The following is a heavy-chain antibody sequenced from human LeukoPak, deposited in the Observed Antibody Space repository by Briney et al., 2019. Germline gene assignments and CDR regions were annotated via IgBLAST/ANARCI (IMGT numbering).Heavy chain of an antibody. V-gene: IGHV4-61*01. CDR1: GGSVSSGSYY. CDR3: ASLSRGYYYYYMDV. CDR2: IYYRGST. J-gene: IGHJ6*03. Sequence: SETLSLTCTVSGGSVSSGSYYWSWIRQPPGKGLEWIGYIYYRGSTNYNPSLKSRVTISVDTSKNQFSLKLSSVTAADTAVYYCASLSRGYYYYYMDVWGKGTTVTVS.